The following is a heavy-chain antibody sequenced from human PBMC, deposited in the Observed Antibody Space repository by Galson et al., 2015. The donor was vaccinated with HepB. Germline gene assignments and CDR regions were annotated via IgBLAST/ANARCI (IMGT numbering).Heavy chain of an antibody. D-gene: IGHD6-13*01. V-gene: IGHV3-21*01. CDR2: ISSSSSYI. CDR3: ARDFVPSGSSWSSEVLGYYGMDV. J-gene: IGHJ6*02. CDR1: GFTFSSYS. Sequence: SLRLSCAASGFTFSSYSMNWVRQAPGKGLEWVSSISSSSSYIYYADSVKGRFTISRDNAKNSLYLQMNSLRAEDTAVYYCARDFVPSGSSWSSEVLGYYGMDVWGQGTTVTVSS.